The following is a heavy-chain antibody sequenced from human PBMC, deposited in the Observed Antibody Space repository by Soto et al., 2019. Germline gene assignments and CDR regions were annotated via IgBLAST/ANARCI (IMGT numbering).Heavy chain of an antibody. J-gene: IGHJ4*02. CDR1: ERTLSRYA. Sequence: SVKVSCKASERTLSRYAISWVRQAPGQGLEWMGGIIPIFGTANYAQKFQGRVTITADESMSTAYMELSSLRSEDTAVYYCARDLGSGWYYFDYWGQGTLVTVSS. CDR3: ARDLGSGWYYFDY. V-gene: IGHV1-69*13. D-gene: IGHD6-19*01. CDR2: IIPIFGTA.